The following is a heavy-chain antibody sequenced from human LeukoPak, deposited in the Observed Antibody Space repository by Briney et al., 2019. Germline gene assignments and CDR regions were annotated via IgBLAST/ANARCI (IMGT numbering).Heavy chain of an antibody. CDR1: GFTFSSYS. J-gene: IGHJ6*02. D-gene: IGHD3-10*01. Sequence: GGSLRLSCAASGFTFSSYSMNWVRQAPGKGLEWVSYISSSSSTIYYADSVKGRFTIPRDNAKNSLYLQMNSLRDEDTAVYYCARVGTMVRGLNYYYGMDVWGQGTTVTVSS. V-gene: IGHV3-48*02. CDR3: ARVGTMVRGLNYYYGMDV. CDR2: ISSSSSTI.